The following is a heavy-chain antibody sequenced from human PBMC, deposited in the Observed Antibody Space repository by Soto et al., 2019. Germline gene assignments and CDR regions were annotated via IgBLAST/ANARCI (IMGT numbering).Heavy chain of an antibody. CDR3: ARDRPHRGLVTRLSGYYGMDG. CDR1: GFTFSSYA. D-gene: IGHD2-15*01. J-gene: IGHJ6*02. V-gene: IGHV3-23*01. CDR2: ISGSGGST. Sequence: PGGSLRLSCAASGFTFSSYAMSWVRQAPGKGLEWVSAISGSGGSTYYADSVKGRFTISRDNSKNTLYLQMNSLRAEDTAVYYCARDRPHRGLVTRLSGYYGMDGWGQGTTVTVFS.